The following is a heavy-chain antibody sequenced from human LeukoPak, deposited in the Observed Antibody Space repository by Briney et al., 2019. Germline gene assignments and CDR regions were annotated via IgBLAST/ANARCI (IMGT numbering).Heavy chain of an antibody. Sequence: PGGSLRLSCAASGFAFNAYAIHWVRQAPGKGLEWLTVIWNNARNKYYADSVKGRIAISRDNSKNTLYLQMNSLTVEDTAIYYCARDRMADSGSSSLEYWGQGTLVTVSS. CDR3: ARDRMADSGSSSLEY. CDR2: IWNNARNK. J-gene: IGHJ4*02. D-gene: IGHD3-10*01. V-gene: IGHV3-33*01. CDR1: GFAFNAYA.